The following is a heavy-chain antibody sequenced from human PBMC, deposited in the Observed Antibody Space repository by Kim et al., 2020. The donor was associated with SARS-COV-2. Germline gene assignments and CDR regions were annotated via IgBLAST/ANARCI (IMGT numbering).Heavy chain of an antibody. CDR2: FDPEDGET. Sequence: ASVKVSCKVSGYTLIELSMHWVRQAPGKGLEWMGGFDPEDGETIYAQKFQGRVTMNEDTSTDTAYMELSSLRSEDTAVYYCATVVAYYYDSSGYSRYFELWGRGPLVTVSS. CDR1: GYTLIELS. J-gene: IGHJ2*01. V-gene: IGHV1-24*01. D-gene: IGHD3-22*01. CDR3: ATVVAYYYDSSGYSRYFEL.